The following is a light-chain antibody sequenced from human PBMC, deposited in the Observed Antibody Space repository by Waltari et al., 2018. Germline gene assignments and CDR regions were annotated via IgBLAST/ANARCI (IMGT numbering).Light chain of an antibody. J-gene: IGLJ3*02. V-gene: IGLV4-69*01. CDR1: SGHSSNV. CDR2: FNSDGSH. Sequence: QLVLTQSPSASASLGASVKLTCTLSSGHSSNVIAWHQQQPEKGPRYLMKFNSDGSHSKWYQIPDRFSGSSSGAEHYFSISSLQSEDEADYYCQTGGHGTWVFGGGTKLTVL. CDR3: QTGGHGTWV.